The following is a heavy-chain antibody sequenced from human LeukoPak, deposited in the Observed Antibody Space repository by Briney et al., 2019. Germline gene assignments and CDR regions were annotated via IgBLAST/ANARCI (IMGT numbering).Heavy chain of an antibody. Sequence: GASLKVSCKASGYTFTDYYMHCVRQAPGQGLEWMGWIYPNSGGTNSAQKFQGRVTMTRDTSISTAYMELSRLRSDDTAVYYCVKMYYHLWSGFDIWGQGTMVTVSS. CDR1: GYTFTDYY. J-gene: IGHJ3*02. CDR3: VKMYYHLWSGFDI. D-gene: IGHD3-3*01. CDR2: IYPNSGGT. V-gene: IGHV1-2*02.